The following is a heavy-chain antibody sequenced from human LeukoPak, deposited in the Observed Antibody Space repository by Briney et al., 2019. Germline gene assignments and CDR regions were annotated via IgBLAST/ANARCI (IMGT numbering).Heavy chain of an antibody. CDR3: ARDGSSWYPFDY. CDR2: ISSSSSYI. J-gene: IGHJ4*02. Sequence: KTGGSLRLSCAASGFTFSSLSMNWVRQAPGKGLEWVSSISSSSSYIYYADSVKGRFTISRDNAKNSLYLQMNSLRAEDTAVYYCARDGSSWYPFDYWGQGTLVTVSS. CDR1: GFTFSSLS. V-gene: IGHV3-21*01. D-gene: IGHD6-13*01.